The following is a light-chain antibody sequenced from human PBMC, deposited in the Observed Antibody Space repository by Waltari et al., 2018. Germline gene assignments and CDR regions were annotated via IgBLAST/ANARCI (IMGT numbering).Light chain of an antibody. CDR2: EGS. Sequence: QSALTQPASVSGSPGQSITIFCTGTSSDVGSYNLVSWYQQYPGKAPKLMIYEGSKRPSGVSNRFSGSNAGNTASLTISGLQAEDEADYYCCSYAGSTSWVFGGGTKLTVL. CDR1: SSDVGSYNL. CDR3: CSYAGSTSWV. J-gene: IGLJ3*02. V-gene: IGLV2-23*01.